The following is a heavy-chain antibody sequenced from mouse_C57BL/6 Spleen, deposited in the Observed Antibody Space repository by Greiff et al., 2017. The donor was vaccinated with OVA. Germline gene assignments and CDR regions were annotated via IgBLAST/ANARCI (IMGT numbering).Heavy chain of an antibody. V-gene: IGHV1-69*01. Sequence: QVQLQQPGAELVMPGASVKLSCKASGYTFTSYWMHWVKQRPGQGLEWIGEIDPSDSYTKYNQKFKGKSTLTVDKSSSTAYMQLSSLTSEDSAAYDCARYSNYAMDYWGQGTSVTVSS. CDR2: IDPSDSYT. CDR3: ARYSNYAMDY. J-gene: IGHJ4*01. CDR1: GYTFTSYW.